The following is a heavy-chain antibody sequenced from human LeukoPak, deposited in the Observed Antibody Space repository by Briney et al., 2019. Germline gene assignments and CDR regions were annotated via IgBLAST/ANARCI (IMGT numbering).Heavy chain of an antibody. Sequence: GGSLRLSCAASGFTFSSYAMHWVRQAPGKGLEYVSGISSNGGRTYYADSVKGRFTTSRDNSRNTLYLQMGSLRAEDMAVYYCARVDGTYPGTYFFYYGGQGTLVTVSS. CDR1: GFTFSSYA. CDR2: ISSNGGRT. D-gene: IGHD1-26*01. CDR3: ARVDGTYPGTYFFYY. J-gene: IGHJ4*02. V-gene: IGHV3-64*02.